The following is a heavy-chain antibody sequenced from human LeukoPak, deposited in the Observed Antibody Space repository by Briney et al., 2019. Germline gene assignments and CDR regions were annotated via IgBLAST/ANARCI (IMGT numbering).Heavy chain of an antibody. V-gene: IGHV3-48*03. Sequence: GGSLRLSCAASGFTVSSYEMNWVRQAPGKGLEWVSYISSSGSTIYYADSVKGRFTISRDNAKNSLYLQMNSLRAEDTAVYYCARDASDCSSTSCYPDWFDPWGQGTLVTVSS. J-gene: IGHJ5*02. D-gene: IGHD2-2*01. CDR3: ARDASDCSSTSCYPDWFDP. CDR1: GFTVSSYE. CDR2: ISSSGSTI.